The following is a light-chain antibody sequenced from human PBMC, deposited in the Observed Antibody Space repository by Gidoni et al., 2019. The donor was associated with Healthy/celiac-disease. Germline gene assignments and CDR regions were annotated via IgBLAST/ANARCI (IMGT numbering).Light chain of an antibody. CDR3: PQYNNWPSYT. V-gene: IGKV3-15*01. CDR1: QSVSSN. Sequence: EIVMTQSPATLSVSPGARATLSCRASQSVSSNLAWYQQKPGQAPRLLIYGASTRATGIPARFSGSWSGTDFPLTISSLQSEDFAVYYCPQYNNWPSYTFGQGTKLEIK. J-gene: IGKJ2*01. CDR2: GAS.